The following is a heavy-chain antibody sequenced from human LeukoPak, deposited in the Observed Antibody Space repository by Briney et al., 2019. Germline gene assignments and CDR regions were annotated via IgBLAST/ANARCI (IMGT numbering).Heavy chain of an antibody. CDR2: LYPDGRT. CDR3: AKAKGWYGEGYFDY. Sequence: GGSLRLSCAASGFAVSSNYMNWVRQAPGKGLEWVSVLYPDGRTYYADSVKGRFAISRDVSKNTLFLQMTSLRAEDTAVYYCAKAKGWYGEGYFDYWGQGTLVTVSS. J-gene: IGHJ4*02. CDR1: GFAVSSNY. D-gene: IGHD3-10*01. V-gene: IGHV3-53*01.